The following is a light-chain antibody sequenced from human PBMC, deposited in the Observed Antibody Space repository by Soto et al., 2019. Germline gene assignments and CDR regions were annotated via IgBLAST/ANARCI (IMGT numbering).Light chain of an antibody. CDR1: QSVSGSD. J-gene: IGKJ1*01. V-gene: IGKV3-20*01. CDR3: QQYGISPPT. Sequence: EVVLTQSPGTLSLSPGERATLSCRASQSVSGSDLAWYQQKPGQAPRLLISGVSNRATGTPDRFSGSGSGTDFTLTISSLEPEDFAVFYCQQYGISPPTFGPGTKVEI. CDR2: GVS.